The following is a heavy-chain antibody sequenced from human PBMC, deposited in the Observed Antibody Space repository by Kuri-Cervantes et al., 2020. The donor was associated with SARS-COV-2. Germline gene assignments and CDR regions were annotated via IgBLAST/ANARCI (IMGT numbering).Heavy chain of an antibody. V-gene: IGHV4-4*07. J-gene: IGHJ4*02. D-gene: IGHD3-3*01. CDR3: ARELAGGRYYDFWSGSPRGGYFDY. Sequence: GSLRLSCTVSGGSISSYYWSWIRQPAGKGLEWIGRIYTSGSTNYNPSLKSRVTISVDTSKNQFSLKLSSVTAADTAVYYCARELAGGRYYDFWSGSPRGGYFDYWGQGTLVTVSS. CDR2: IYTSGST. CDR1: GGSISSYY.